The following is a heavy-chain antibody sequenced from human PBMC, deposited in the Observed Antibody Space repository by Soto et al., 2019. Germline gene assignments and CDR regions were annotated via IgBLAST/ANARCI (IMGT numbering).Heavy chain of an antibody. Sequence: GGSLTLSCAATSFSFCSYGMHWVREAPGAGLEWVAVIWYDGSNKYYADSVKGRFTISRDNSKNTLYLQMNSLRAEDTAVYYCARGIVVVTAIPPYNWFDPWGQGT. V-gene: IGHV3-33*01. D-gene: IGHD2-21*02. CDR3: ARGIVVVTAIPPYNWFDP. J-gene: IGHJ5*02. CDR2: IWYDGSNK. CDR1: SFSFCSYG.